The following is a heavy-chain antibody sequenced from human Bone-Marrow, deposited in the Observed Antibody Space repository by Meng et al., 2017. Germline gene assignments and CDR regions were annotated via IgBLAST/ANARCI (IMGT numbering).Heavy chain of an antibody. CDR2: INSDGSST. D-gene: IGHD1-26*01. J-gene: IGHJ3*02. Sequence: GESLKISCAASGFTFSSYSMNWVRQAPGKGLVRVSRINSDGSSTSYADSVKGRFTISRDNAKNTLYLQMNSLRAEDTAVYYCARERYLVRAAFDIWGQGTRVT. CDR1: GFTFSSYS. V-gene: IGHV3-74*01. CDR3: ARERYLVRAAFDI.